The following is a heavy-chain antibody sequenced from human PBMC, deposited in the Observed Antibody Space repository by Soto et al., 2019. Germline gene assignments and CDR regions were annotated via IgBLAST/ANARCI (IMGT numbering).Heavy chain of an antibody. CDR3: ASVASIAAALPGLYYYYYMDV. CDR2: IYSGGST. J-gene: IGHJ6*03. Sequence: GGSLRLSCAASGFTVSSNYMSWVRQAPGKGLEWVSVIYSGGSTYYADSVKGRFTISRHNSRNTLYFQMKSLRAEDTAVYYCASVASIAAALPGLYYYYYMDVWGKGTTVTVSS. CDR1: GFTVSSNY. D-gene: IGHD6-13*01. V-gene: IGHV3-53*04.